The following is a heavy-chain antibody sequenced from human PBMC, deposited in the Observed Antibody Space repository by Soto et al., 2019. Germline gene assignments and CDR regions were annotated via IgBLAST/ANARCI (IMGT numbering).Heavy chain of an antibody. V-gene: IGHV1-69*17. CDR2: ITPLFGIP. J-gene: IGHJ5*02. CDR1: GGTSRSLS. CDR3: ARDTLSAGGWFDT. D-gene: IGHD2-15*01. Sequence: QVQLVQSGAEVKKPGSSVKVSCKASGGTSRSLSITWVRQAPGQGLEWMGGITPLFGIPNYPQKFQGRLTITADNSTGTAYLEMRSLRSEDTAVYYCARDTLSAGGWFDTWGRGTLVTVSS.